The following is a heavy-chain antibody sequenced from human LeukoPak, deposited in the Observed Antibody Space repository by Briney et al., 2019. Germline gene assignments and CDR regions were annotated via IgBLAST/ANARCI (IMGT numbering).Heavy chain of an antibody. CDR3: ARSLRFLEGFDP. D-gene: IGHD3-3*01. CDR2: IRYDGSNK. Sequence: GGSLRLSCAASGFTFSSYGMHWVRQAPGKGLEGVAFIRYDGSNKYYADSVKGRFTISRDNSKNTLYLQMNSLRAEDTAVYYCARSLRFLEGFDPWGQGTLVTVSS. V-gene: IGHV3-30*02. J-gene: IGHJ5*02. CDR1: GFTFSSYG.